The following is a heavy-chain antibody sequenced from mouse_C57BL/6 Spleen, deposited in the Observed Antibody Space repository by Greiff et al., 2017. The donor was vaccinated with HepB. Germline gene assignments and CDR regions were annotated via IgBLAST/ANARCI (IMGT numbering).Heavy chain of an antibody. CDR2: INPSSGDT. CDR3: ARSVNAYAFAC. CDR1: GFNFTSYT. V-gene: IGHV1-4*01. D-gene: IGHD2-2*01. J-gene: IGHJ3*01. Sequence: VQLQQSGAELARPGASVKMSCKASGFNFTSYTMHWVKQRPGQGLEWIGYINPSSGDTKYNQKFKDKATLTADKSSSTAYMQLSSLTSEDSAFYCLARSVNAYAFACWGHGALVTVS.